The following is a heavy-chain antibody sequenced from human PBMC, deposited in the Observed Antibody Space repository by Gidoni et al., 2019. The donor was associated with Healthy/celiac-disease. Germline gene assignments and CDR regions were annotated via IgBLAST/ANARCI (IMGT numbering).Heavy chain of an antibody. CDR2: IYYSGST. V-gene: IGHV4-59*01. J-gene: IGHJ6*02. CDR1: GGSLSSYY. D-gene: IGHD3-10*01. Sequence: GGSLSSYYWSWIRQPPGKGLEGIGYIYYSGSTNYNPSLKSRVTISVDTSKNQFSLKLSSVTAADTAVYYCARDRGEPYGMDVWGQGTTVTVSS. CDR3: ARDRGEPYGMDV.